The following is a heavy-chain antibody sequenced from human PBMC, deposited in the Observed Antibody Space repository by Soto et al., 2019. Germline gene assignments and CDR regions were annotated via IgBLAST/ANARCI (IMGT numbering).Heavy chain of an antibody. CDR2: INAGNGNT. D-gene: IGHD3-10*01. V-gene: IGHV1-3*01. J-gene: IGHJ4*02. CDR1: GYTFTSYA. Sequence: ASVKVSCKASGYTFTSYAMHWVRQAPGQRLEWIGWINAGNGNTKYSQKFQGRVTITRDTSASTAYMELSSLRSEDTAVYYCARDHVTIVRGVNPPNYWGQGTLVTVSS. CDR3: ARDHVTIVRGVNPPNY.